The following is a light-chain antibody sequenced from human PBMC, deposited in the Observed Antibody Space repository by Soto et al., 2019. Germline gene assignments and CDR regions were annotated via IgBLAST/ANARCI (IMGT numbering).Light chain of an antibody. CDR3: CSYAGSNTYV. J-gene: IGLJ1*01. CDR1: SSDVGGYNY. CDR2: DVS. V-gene: IGLV2-11*01. Sequence: QSALTQPRSVSGSPGQSVAISCTGTSSDVGGYNYVSWYQQHPGKAPKLMIYDVSKRPSGVPDRFSGSKSGNTASLTISGLQAEDEADYYCCSYAGSNTYVFGTATKLTVL.